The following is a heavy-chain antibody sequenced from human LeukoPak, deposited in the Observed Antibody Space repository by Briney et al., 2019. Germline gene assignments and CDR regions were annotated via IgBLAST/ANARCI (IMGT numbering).Heavy chain of an antibody. CDR2: INPNSGGT. CDR1: GYTFTGYY. CDR3: ARDQGYDGAPATFDY. J-gene: IGHJ4*02. V-gene: IGHV1-2*02. Sequence: ASVKVSCKASGYTFTGYYMHWVRQAPGQGLEWMGWINPNSGGTNYAQKFQGRVTMTRDTSISTAYMELSRLRSDDTAVYYCARDQGYDGAPATFDYWGQGTLVTVSS. D-gene: IGHD3-3*01.